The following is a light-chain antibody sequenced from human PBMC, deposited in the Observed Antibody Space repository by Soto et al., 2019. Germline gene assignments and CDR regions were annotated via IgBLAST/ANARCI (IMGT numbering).Light chain of an antibody. J-gene: IGLJ1*01. V-gene: IGLV1-47*02. CDR2: NNN. CDR3: SSWDGSLSGYV. CDR1: SSNIGSNY. Sequence: VLTQPPSASGTPGQGVTISCSGSSSNIGSNYVYWYQQLPGTAPKLLIYNNNQRPSGVPDRFSASKSGTSASLAIRGLRSDDEADYYCSSWDGSLSGYVFGAGTKDTVL.